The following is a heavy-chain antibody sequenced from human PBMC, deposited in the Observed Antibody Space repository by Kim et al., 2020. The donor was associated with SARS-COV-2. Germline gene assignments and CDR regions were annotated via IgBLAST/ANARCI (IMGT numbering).Heavy chain of an antibody. V-gene: IGHV1-18*01. Sequence: AQKLQGRVTMTTDTTTSTAYMELRSLRSDDTAVYYCARDADSSSWYWFDPWGQGTLVTVSS. J-gene: IGHJ5*02. D-gene: IGHD6-13*01. CDR3: ARDADSSSWYWFDP.